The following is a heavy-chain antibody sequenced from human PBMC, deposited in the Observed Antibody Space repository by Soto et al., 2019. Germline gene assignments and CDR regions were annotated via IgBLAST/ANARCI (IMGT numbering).Heavy chain of an antibody. CDR3: ARGRYGDY. Sequence: QVHLVRSGAEVKKPGASVKVSCKGSGYAFTTYGITWVRQAPGQGLEWMGWNSAHNGNTNYAQKLQGRVTVTRDTSTSTAYMELRSLRSDDTAVYYCARGRYGDYWGQGALVTVSS. CDR2: NSAHNGNT. CDR1: GYAFTTYG. V-gene: IGHV1-18*01. J-gene: IGHJ4*02. D-gene: IGHD1-1*01.